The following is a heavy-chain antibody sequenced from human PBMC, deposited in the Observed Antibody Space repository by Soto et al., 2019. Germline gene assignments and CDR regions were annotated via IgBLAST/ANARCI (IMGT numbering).Heavy chain of an antibody. CDR1: GFPFGSFA. J-gene: IGHJ6*03. D-gene: IGHD1-26*01. CDR3: AKFESRSHYNYYMDA. V-gene: IGHV3-23*01. CDR2: VYGGGNGA. Sequence: EVQLLESGGGLVQPGGSLRLSCAASGFPFGSFAMAWVRQAPGKGLEWVSGVYGGGNGASYADSVKGRFTISRDNSKNTLYLQINSLRVEDTAVYYCAKFESRSHYNYYMDAWGKGTTVTVSS.